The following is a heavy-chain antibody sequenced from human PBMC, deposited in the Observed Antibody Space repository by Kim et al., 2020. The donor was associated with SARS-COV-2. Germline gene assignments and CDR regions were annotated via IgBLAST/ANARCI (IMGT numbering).Heavy chain of an antibody. V-gene: IGHV3-11*05. J-gene: IGHJ4*02. D-gene: IGHD3-16*01. CDR3: ARDVGEDRPGEIDY. Sequence: ADTWTGRFTISRDNAKNSLYLQMNSLRAEDTAVYYCARDVGEDRPGEIDYWGQGTLVTVSS.